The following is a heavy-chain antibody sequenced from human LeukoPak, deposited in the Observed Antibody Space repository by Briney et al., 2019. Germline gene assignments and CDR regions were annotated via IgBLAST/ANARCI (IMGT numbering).Heavy chain of an antibody. CDR2: IWYDGSNE. J-gene: IGHJ6*02. CDR1: GFPFRSYG. V-gene: IGHV3-33*01. Sequence: GGPVRLSCGASGFPFRSYGMDGLRQAPGRGLEGVAVIWYDGSNEYYADSVKGRFTISRDNSQNTLYLQINSLRAEDTAVYYCARDVGIRLWFRDYYGLDVWGQRTTVTVSS. D-gene: IGHD5-18*01. CDR3: ARDVGIRLWFRDYYGLDV.